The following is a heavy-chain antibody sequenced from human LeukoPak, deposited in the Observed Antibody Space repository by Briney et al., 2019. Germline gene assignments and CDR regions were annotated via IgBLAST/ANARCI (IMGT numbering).Heavy chain of an antibody. CDR1: GFTFSSYG. J-gene: IGHJ3*02. D-gene: IGHD7-27*01. Sequence: PGRSLRLSCAASGFTFSSYGMHWVRQAPGKGLEWVAVISYDGSNKYYADSVKGRFTISRDNSKNTLYLQMNSLRAEDTAVYYCAAPGPLTGDSIYDDAFDIWGQGTMVTVSS. CDR3: AAPGPLTGDSIYDDAFDI. V-gene: IGHV3-30*03. CDR2: ISYDGSNK.